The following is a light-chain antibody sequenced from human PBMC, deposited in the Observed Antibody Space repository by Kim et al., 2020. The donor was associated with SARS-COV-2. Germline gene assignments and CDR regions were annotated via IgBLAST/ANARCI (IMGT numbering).Light chain of an antibody. CDR3: QHYNGAPWT. Sequence: ASIGDRVTITCRADQGISNYFGWYQQRPVKAPKLLIYAASTLNSGVPSRFSGSKSGTHFTLTISSLQPEDVATYYCQHYNGAPWTFAPGTKVDIK. J-gene: IGKJ1*01. V-gene: IGKV1-27*01. CDR1: QGISNY. CDR2: AAS.